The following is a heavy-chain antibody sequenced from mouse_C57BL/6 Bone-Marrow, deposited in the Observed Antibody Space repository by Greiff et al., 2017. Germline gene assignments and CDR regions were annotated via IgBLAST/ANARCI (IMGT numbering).Heavy chain of an antibody. Sequence: VHVMQSGAELVRPGASVKLSCTASGFNIKDDYMHWVKQRPEQGLEWMGWIDPENGDTEYASKFQGKATITADTSYNTAYLQLSSLTSEATAVYYCTTYGYYPWFAYWGQGTLVTVSA. CDR1: GFNIKDDY. V-gene: IGHV14-4*01. CDR2: IDPENGDT. D-gene: IGHD2-3*01. J-gene: IGHJ3*01. CDR3: TTYGYYPWFAY.